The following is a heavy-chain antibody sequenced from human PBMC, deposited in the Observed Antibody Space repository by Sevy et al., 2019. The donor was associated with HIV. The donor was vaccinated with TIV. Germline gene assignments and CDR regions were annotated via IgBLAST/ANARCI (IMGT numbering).Heavy chain of an antibody. CDR3: AKDMAYDNTYLDS. D-gene: IGHD3-22*01. V-gene: IGHV3-23*01. CDR2: ISGSGGST. Sequence: GGCLRLSCAVSGFTFSSYAMNWVRQGPGKGLEWVSGISGSGGSTYYAESVKGRFTISRDNSKNTLYLQMNSLRAEDTAVYYCAKDMAYDNTYLDSWGQGTLVTVSS. J-gene: IGHJ4*02. CDR1: GFTFSSYA.